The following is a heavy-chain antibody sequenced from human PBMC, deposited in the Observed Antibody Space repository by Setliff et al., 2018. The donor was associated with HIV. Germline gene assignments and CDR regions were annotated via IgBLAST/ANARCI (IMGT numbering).Heavy chain of an antibody. J-gene: IGHJ4*02. Sequence: SETLSLTCTVSGDSISTDYWTWIRQPPGKGLEWIGYIYNSASTSYNPSLKSRVTISVDTSKNQFSLRLTSVTAADTAVYFCARSPRIGVAGEFEYWGQGTLVTVSS. CDR2: IYNSAST. D-gene: IGHD6-19*01. CDR3: ARSPRIGVAGEFEY. CDR1: GDSISTDY. V-gene: IGHV4-4*09.